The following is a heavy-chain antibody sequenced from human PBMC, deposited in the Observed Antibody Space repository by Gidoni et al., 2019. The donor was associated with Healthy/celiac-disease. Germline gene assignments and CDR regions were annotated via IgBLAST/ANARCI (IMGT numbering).Heavy chain of an antibody. D-gene: IGHD2-15*01. Sequence: EVQLLESGGGLVQPGGSLRLSCAASGFTFSSYAMSWVRQAPGKGLEWVSAISGSGGSTYYADSVKGRFTISRDNSKNTLYLQMNSLRAEDTAVYYCANLEVVVAATPYYYGMDVWGQGTTVTVSS. CDR1: GFTFSSYA. CDR2: ISGSGGST. V-gene: IGHV3-23*01. CDR3: ANLEVVVAATPYYYGMDV. J-gene: IGHJ6*02.